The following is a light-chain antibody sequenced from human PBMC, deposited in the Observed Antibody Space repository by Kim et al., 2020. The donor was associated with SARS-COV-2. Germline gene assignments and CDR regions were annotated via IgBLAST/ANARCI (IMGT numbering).Light chain of an antibody. V-gene: IGKV3-20*01. CDR3: QKYASSVN. Sequence: WCQGERATLSSRGSETVTSTSVAWYQQRPGKPLRLLIYTASSRAIGIPDRFSGSGSGTDFTLTISRLEPEDFEVYHCQKYASSVNFGGGTKVDIK. J-gene: IGKJ4*01. CDR1: ETVTSTS. CDR2: TAS.